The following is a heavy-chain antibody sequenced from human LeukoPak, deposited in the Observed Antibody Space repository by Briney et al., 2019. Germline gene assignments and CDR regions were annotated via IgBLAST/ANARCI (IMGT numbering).Heavy chain of an antibody. J-gene: IGHJ5*02. D-gene: IGHD3-3*01. CDR2: ISGSGGST. V-gene: IGHV3-23*01. CDR3: AKDSRVGSFPYYAFWSGYDFNWFDP. Sequence: PGGSLRLSCAASGFTFSSYAMSWVRQAPGKGLEWVSAISGSGGSTYYADSVKGRFTISRDNSKNTLYLQMNNLRAEDTAVYYCAKDSRVGSFPYYAFWSGYDFNWFDPWGQGTLVTVSS. CDR1: GFTFSSYA.